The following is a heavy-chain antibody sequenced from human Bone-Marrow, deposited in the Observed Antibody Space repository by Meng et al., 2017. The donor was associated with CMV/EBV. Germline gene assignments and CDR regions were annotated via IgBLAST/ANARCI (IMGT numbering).Heavy chain of an antibody. V-gene: IGHV3-30-3*01. CDR1: GFTFSRYA. CDR2: MSNDASNE. CDR3: ARDGRSNYLDTAIAY. D-gene: IGHD4-11*01. Sequence: GESLKISCAASGFTFSRYAMHWVRQAPGKGLEWVALMSNDASNEDYSDSVRGRFTISRDNSKNTLYLQMNSLRPADTAVYYCARDGRSNYLDTAIAYWGPGTLVTCSS. J-gene: IGHJ4*02.